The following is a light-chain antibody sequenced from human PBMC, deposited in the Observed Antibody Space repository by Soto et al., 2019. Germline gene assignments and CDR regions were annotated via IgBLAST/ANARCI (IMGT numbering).Light chain of an antibody. Sequence: DIQMTQSPSTLSGSVGDRVTITCRASQTISSWLAWYQQKPGKAPKLLIYKASTLKSGVPSRFSGSGSGTEFTLTINSLQSEDAAVYYCQNYNYWPPATFGGGTKVDIK. CDR3: QNYNYWPPAT. V-gene: IGKV1-5*03. J-gene: IGKJ4*02. CDR1: QTISSW. CDR2: KAS.